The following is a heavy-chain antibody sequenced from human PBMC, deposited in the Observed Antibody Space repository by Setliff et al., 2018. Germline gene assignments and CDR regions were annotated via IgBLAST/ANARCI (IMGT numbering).Heavy chain of an antibody. CDR2: IRGGRSGTTI. J-gene: IGHJ6*03. CDR3: VRDWDNGGAHMDV. V-gene: IGHV3-48*01. D-gene: IGHD3-16*01. Sequence: PGGSLRLSCAASGFTFSSYAMTWVRQAPGQGLEWVSAIRGGRSGTTITYADSVKGRFTVSRDNAKNSVYLQMSSLRPEDTAVYYCVRDWDNGGAHMDVWGKGTTVTVSS. CDR1: GFTFSSYA.